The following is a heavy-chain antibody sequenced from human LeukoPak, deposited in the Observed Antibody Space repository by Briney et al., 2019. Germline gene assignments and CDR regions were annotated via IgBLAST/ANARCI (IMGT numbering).Heavy chain of an antibody. CDR3: ARILFGYSRSWWIMDV. D-gene: IGHD6-13*01. CDR1: GFTFSSYS. J-gene: IGHJ6*03. CDR2: MSRSSNYI. V-gene: IGHV3-21*01. Sequence: PGGSLRLSCAASGFTFSSYSMNWVRQAPGTVLEWVSSMSRSSNYIYYADSVRGRFTISRDNAKNSLYLQMNSLRAEDTAVYYCARILFGYSRSWWIMDVWGKGTTVTVSS.